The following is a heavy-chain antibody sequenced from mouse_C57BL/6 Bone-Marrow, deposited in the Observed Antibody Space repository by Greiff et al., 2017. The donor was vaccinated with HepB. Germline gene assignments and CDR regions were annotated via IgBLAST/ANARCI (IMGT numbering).Heavy chain of an antibody. CDR3: ARAGDWDGDY. CDR1: GFTFSSYA. J-gene: IGHJ2*01. V-gene: IGHV5-4*01. Sequence: VQLKESGGGLVKPGGSLKLSCAASGFTFSSYAMSWVRQTPEKRLEWVATISDGGSYTYYPDNVKGRFTISRDNAKNNLYLQMSHLKTEDTAMYYCARAGDWDGDYWGQGTTLTVSS. CDR2: ISDGGSYT. D-gene: IGHD4-1*01.